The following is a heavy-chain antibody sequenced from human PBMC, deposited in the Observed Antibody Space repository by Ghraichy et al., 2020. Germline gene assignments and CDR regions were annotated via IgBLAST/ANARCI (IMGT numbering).Heavy chain of an antibody. CDR3: ATWGRDPPM. Sequence: SETLSLTCGVSGASITRTQWWNWVRQAPGKGLEWLGDIYHTGNTNYNRSLQSRITMSVDTSKNQFSLKLTSVTAADTAVYYCATWGRDPPMWGQGTAVTVSS. CDR1: GASITRTQW. J-gene: IGHJ6*02. CDR2: IYHTGNT. V-gene: IGHV4/OR15-8*02. D-gene: IGHD3-16*01.